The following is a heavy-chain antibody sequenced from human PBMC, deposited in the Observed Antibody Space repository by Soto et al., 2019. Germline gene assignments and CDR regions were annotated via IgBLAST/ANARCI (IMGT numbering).Heavy chain of an antibody. CDR3: AKEVDFWSGYSHYFDY. V-gene: IGHV3-23*01. CDR2: ISGSGGST. D-gene: IGHD3-3*01. J-gene: IGHJ4*02. CDR1: GFTFSSYA. Sequence: PGGSLRLSCAASGFTFSSYAISWVRQAPGKGLEWVSAISGSGGSTYYADSVKGRFTISRDNSKNTLYLQMNSLRAEDTAVYYCAKEVDFWSGYSHYFDYWGQGTLVTVSS.